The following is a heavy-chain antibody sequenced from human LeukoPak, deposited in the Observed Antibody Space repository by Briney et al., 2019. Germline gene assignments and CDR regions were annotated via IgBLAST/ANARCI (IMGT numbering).Heavy chain of an antibody. J-gene: IGHJ4*02. CDR2: INQDGSEK. CDR3: ARDLYRIVVVPHYFDS. Sequence: GGSLRLSCAASVFTFSSCWMTWVRQAPGKGLEWVANINQDGSEKYFVDSVKGRFTISRDNAKNSLYLQMNSLRAEDTAVYYCARDLYRIVVVPHYFDSWGQGTLVTVSS. CDR1: VFTFSSCW. D-gene: IGHD3-22*01. V-gene: IGHV3-7*01.